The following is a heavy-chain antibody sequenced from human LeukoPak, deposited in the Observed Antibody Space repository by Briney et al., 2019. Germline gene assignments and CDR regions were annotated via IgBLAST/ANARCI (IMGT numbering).Heavy chain of an antibody. D-gene: IGHD1-26*01. J-gene: IGHJ3*02. CDR1: GFTFDDYA. V-gene: IGHV3-9*01. Sequence: GGSLRLSCAASGFTFDDYAMHWVRQAPGKGLEWVSGISWNSGSIGYADSVKGRFTISRDNAKNSLYLQMNSLRAEDTALYYCARSYSGSYNDAFDIWGQGTMVSVSS. CDR3: ARSYSGSYNDAFDI. CDR2: ISWNSGSI.